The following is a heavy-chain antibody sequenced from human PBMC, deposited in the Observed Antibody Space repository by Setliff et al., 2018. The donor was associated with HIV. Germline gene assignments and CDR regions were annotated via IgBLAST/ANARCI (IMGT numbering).Heavy chain of an antibody. CDR2: IIPIFGTT. Sequence: SVKVSCKASGGTFSSYAISWVRQAPGQGLEWMGGIIPIFGTTNYAQKFQGRVTITTDESTSTAYMELSSLRSEDTAVYYWARAPYSGSQWGAFDIWGQGTMVTVSS. J-gene: IGHJ3*02. D-gene: IGHD1-26*01. CDR1: GGTFSSYA. V-gene: IGHV1-69*05. CDR3: ARAPYSGSQWGAFDI.